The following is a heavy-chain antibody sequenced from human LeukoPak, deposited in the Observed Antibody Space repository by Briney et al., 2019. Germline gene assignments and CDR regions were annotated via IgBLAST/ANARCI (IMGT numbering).Heavy chain of an antibody. CDR3: ARAMSPAGPFDY. V-gene: IGHV3-30-3*01. J-gene: IGHJ4*02. Sequence: GRSLRLSCAASGFTFSSYAMHWVRQAPGKGLEWVAVISYDGSNKYYADSVKGRFTISRDNSKNTLYLQMNSLRAEDTAVYYCARAMSPAGPFDYWGQGTLVTVSS. CDR1: GFTFSSYA. CDR2: ISYDGSNK.